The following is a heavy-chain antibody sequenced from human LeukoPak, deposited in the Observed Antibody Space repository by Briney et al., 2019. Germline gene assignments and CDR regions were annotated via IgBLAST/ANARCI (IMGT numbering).Heavy chain of an antibody. CDR3: AREYYYDSSGYYPPHAFDI. J-gene: IGHJ3*02. V-gene: IGHV4-61*08. CDR2: IYYSGST. CDR1: GGSIASGDYY. Sequence: SETLSLTCTVSGGSIASGDYYWSWIRQPPGKALEWIGYIYYSGSTNYNPSLKSRVTISVDTSKKQFSLKLSSVTAADTAVYYCAREYYYDSSGYYPPHAFDIWGQGTMVTVSS. D-gene: IGHD3-22*01.